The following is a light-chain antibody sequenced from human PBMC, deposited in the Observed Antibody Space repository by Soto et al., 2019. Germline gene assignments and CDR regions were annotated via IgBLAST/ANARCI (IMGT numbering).Light chain of an antibody. J-gene: IGKJ1*01. V-gene: IGKV3-11*01. CDR1: QGVANS. Sequence: EIVLTQSPATLSFSPGERATLSCRANQGVANSLAWYQQRPGQAPRLLIYDASYRATGIPPRFSGSGSGTDFTLTISSLEPEDFAVYYCQQYVSSPRTFGQGTKVEI. CDR2: DAS. CDR3: QQYVSSPRT.